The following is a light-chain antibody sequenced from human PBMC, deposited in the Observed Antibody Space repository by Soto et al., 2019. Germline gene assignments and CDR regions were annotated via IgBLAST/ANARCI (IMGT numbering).Light chain of an antibody. CDR3: QQYNNWRPIA. CDR2: DAS. Sequence: ETVMTQSPVTLSVSPGERATISCRASQSVSSNLAWYQQKPGQAPRLLIYDASTRATGIPARFSGSGSGTEFTLTISSLQSEDFAVYYCQQYNNWRPIAFGQGTRLEIK. CDR1: QSVSSN. V-gene: IGKV3-15*01. J-gene: IGKJ5*01.